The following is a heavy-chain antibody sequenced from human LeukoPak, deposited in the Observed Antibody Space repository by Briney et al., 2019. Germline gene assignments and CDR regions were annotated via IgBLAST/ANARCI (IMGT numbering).Heavy chain of an antibody. V-gene: IGHV3-23*01. Sequence: GGSLRLSCAASGFTFSSYAMSWVRQAPGKGLEWGTAISGSGGSTYYADSVKGRFTISKDNSKNTLYLQMNSLRAEDTAVYYCARLGYFSSTSCRHYYYYGMDVWGQGTTVTVSS. CDR1: GFTFSSYA. D-gene: IGHD2-2*01. CDR3: ARLGYFSSTSCRHYYYYGMDV. J-gene: IGHJ6*02. CDR2: ISGSGGST.